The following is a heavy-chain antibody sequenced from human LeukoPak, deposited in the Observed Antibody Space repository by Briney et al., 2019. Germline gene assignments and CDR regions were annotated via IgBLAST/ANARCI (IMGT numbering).Heavy chain of an antibody. J-gene: IGHJ5*02. CDR2: IYYSGTT. Sequence: SETLSLTCTVSGASISGDYWSWIRQPPGKGLEWIGYIYYSGTTKYNPSLMSRVTISVDTSKNQFSLKLSSVTAADTAVYYCARHNYYSNYGDWFDPWGQGTLVTVSS. V-gene: IGHV4-59*08. D-gene: IGHD4-11*01. CDR3: ARHNYYSNYGDWFDP. CDR1: GASISGDY.